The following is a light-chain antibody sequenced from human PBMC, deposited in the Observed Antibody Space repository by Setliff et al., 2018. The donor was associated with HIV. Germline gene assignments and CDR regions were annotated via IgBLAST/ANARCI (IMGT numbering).Light chain of an antibody. CDR1: SSNIGAGYD. Sequence: VLTQPPSVSGAPGQRVTISCTGSSSNIGAGYDVHWYQQLPGTAPKLLIYGNSNRPSGVPDRFSGSQSDTSASLAITGLQAEDEADYYCQSYDSSLSGRVFGTGTKVTVL. J-gene: IGLJ1*01. CDR3: QSYDSSLSGRV. V-gene: IGLV1-40*01. CDR2: GNS.